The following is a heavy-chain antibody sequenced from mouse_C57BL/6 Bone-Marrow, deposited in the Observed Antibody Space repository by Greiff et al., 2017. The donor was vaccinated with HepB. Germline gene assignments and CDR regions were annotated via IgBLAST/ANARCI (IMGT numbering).Heavy chain of an antibody. CDR2: IWTGGGT. Sequence: VKLMESGPGLVAPSQSLSITCTVSGFSLTSYAISWVRQPPGKGLEWLGVIWTGGGTNYNSALKSRLSISKDNSKSQVFLKMNSLQTDDTARYYCASHYDYDGNYFDYWGQGTTLTVSS. D-gene: IGHD2-4*01. CDR3: ASHYDYDGNYFDY. CDR1: GFSLTSYA. V-gene: IGHV2-9-1*01. J-gene: IGHJ2*01.